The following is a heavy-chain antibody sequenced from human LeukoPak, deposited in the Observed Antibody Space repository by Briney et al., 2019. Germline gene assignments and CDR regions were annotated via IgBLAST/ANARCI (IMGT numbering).Heavy chain of an antibody. CDR2: ISGSGGST. Sequence: GGSLRLSCAASGFTFSSYAMSWVRQAPGKGLEWVSAISGSGGSTYYADSVKGRFTISRDNSKNTLYLQMNSLRAEDTAVYYCAKVAGDILTGTPENDAFDIWGQGSMVTASS. CDR3: AKVAGDILTGTPENDAFDI. V-gene: IGHV3-23*01. CDR1: GFTFSSYA. J-gene: IGHJ3*02. D-gene: IGHD3-9*01.